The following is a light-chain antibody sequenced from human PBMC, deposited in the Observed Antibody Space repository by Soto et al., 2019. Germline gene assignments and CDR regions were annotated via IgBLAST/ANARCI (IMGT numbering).Light chain of an antibody. Sequence: QSVLTLPPSASGTPGQRVTISCSGSSSNIGSNTVNWYQQHPNTAPKLMIYEVSNRPSGISHRFSGSKSGNTASLTISGLQAEDEAHYYCSSYKSGSTLVFGTGTKVTVL. V-gene: IGLV2-14*01. CDR2: EVS. CDR3: SSYKSGSTLV. CDR1: SSNIGSNT. J-gene: IGLJ1*01.